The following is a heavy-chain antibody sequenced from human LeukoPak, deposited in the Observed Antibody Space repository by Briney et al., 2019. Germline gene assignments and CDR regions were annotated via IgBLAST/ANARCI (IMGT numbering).Heavy chain of an antibody. V-gene: IGHV3-7*01. CDR1: GFTFSSYW. Sequence: GGSLRLSCAASGFTFSSYWMGWVRQAPGKGLEWVANIKQDGSEEYYVDSVKGRFTISRDNAKNSLYLQMNSLRAEDTAVYYCARDKYYYDSSGYYGTNGGFDYWGQGTLVTVSS. D-gene: IGHD3-22*01. CDR2: IKQDGSEE. CDR3: ARDKYYYDSSGYYGTNGGFDY. J-gene: IGHJ4*02.